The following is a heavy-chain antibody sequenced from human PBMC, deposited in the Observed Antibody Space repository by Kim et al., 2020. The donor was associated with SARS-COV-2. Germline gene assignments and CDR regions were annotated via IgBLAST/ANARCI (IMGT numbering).Heavy chain of an antibody. V-gene: IGHV1-24*01. J-gene: IGHJ5*02. Sequence: ASVKVSCKVSGYTLTELSMHWVRQAPGKGLERMGGFDPEDGETIYAQKFQGRVTMTEDTSTDTAYMELSSLRSEDTAVYYCATARQQLVPNWFDPWGQGTLVTVSS. CDR2: FDPEDGET. CDR1: GYTLTELS. D-gene: IGHD6-13*01. CDR3: ATARQQLVPNWFDP.